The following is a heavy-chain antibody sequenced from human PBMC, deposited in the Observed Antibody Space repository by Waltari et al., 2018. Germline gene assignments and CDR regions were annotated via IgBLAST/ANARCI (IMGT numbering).Heavy chain of an antibody. CDR1: GGSISTYY. D-gene: IGHD2-8*01. CDR3: ARGLMVPMTYLIH. V-gene: IGHV4-4*08. Sequence: QVQLQESGPGLVKPSETLSLTCTVSGGSISTYYWSWIRQTPGKGLEWIGYVFRSGTTNYNPSLKSRVTMALDTSRNQIYLKVTSVTAADTAVYYCARGLMVPMTYLIHWGQGALVTVSS. J-gene: IGHJ4*02. CDR2: VFRSGTT.